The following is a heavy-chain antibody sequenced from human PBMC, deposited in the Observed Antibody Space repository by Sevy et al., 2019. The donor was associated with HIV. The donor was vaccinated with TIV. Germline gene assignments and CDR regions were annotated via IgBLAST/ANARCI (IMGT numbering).Heavy chain of an antibody. CDR2: ISSST. J-gene: IGHJ6*03. Sequence: GGSLRLSCAASGFTFSSYAMTWVRQAPGKGLEWVSGISSSTYYADSVKGRFTISRDNSNNMLYLQMNSLRPEDTAVYYCAKTRIQNYYYYYIDVRGKGTTVTVSS. CDR1: GFTFSSYA. V-gene: IGHV3-23*01. CDR3: AKTRIQNYYYYYIDV.